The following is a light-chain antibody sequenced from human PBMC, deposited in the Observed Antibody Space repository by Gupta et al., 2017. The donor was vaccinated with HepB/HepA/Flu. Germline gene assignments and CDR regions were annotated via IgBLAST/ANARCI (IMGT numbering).Light chain of an antibody. CDR1: SSDVGTYNR. CDR2: EVS. V-gene: IGLV2-18*02. Sequence: QPALTQPPSVSGSPGQSVTISCTGTSSDVGTYNRVSWYQQPPGTAPKLIIYEVSNRPSGVPDRFSGSKSDNTASLTISGLQAEDEAEYYCTSYTSSSTFVFGAGTKVTVL. J-gene: IGLJ1*01. CDR3: TSYTSSSTFV.